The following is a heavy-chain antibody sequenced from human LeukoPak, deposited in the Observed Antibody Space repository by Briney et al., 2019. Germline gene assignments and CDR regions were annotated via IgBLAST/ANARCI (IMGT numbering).Heavy chain of an antibody. V-gene: IGHV3-23*01. Sequence: GGSLRLSCAASGFTFSSYAMSWVRKAVGKGLEWVSTISGSGGSTYYADSVKGRFTISRDNSKNTLYLQMNSLRAEDTAVYYCARDSSMITFGGVIVIPRYFDLWGRGTLVTVSS. J-gene: IGHJ2*01. CDR1: GFTFSSYA. CDR2: ISGSGGST. CDR3: ARDSSMITFGGVIVIPRYFDL. D-gene: IGHD3-16*02.